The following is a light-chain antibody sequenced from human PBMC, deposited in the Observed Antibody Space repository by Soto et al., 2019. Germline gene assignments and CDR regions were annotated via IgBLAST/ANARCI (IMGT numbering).Light chain of an antibody. J-gene: IGKJ1*01. CDR2: AAS. Sequence: DIQMTQSPSSLSASVGDRVTITCRASQTINTYLNWYQQKPGKAPKLLIYAASILQSGVPSRFSGSGSGTDFTLTINSLQPEDFATYFCQQSYSTPQTFGHGTKVDI. V-gene: IGKV1-39*01. CDR3: QQSYSTPQT. CDR1: QTINTY.